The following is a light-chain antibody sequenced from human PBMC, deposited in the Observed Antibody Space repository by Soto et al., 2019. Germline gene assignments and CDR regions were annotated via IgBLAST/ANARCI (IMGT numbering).Light chain of an antibody. V-gene: IGKV1-39*01. CDR3: QQSFRTPPDT. Sequence: IQMTQSPSSLSAYVGDTVTITCRASQSINDRLNWYQQKPGKAPKLLIYTTSTLQSGVPSRFSGSGSGTHFTLTISSLQPEDSATCYCQQSFRTPPDTFGQGSKVEI. CDR1: QSINDR. J-gene: IGKJ2*01. CDR2: TTS.